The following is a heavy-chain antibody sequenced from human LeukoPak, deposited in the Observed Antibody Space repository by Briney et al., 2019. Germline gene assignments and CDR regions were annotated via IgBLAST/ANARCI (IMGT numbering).Heavy chain of an antibody. V-gene: IGHV4-39*01. D-gene: IGHD3-3*01. CDR1: GGSLSTSSYY. J-gene: IGHJ4*02. CDR2: MYYSGST. Sequence: SETLSLTCTVSGGSLSTSSYYWGWIRQPPGKGLEWIGIMYYSGSTYYNPSLKSRVTISVDTSKNQFSLKLSSVTAADTALYYCASNEWSGYYFDYWGQGTLVTVSS. CDR3: ASNEWSGYYFDY.